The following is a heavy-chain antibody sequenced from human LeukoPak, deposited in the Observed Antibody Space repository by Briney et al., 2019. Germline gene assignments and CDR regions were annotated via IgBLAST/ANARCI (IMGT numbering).Heavy chain of an antibody. J-gene: IGHJ4*02. D-gene: IGHD5-12*01. Sequence: SETLSLTCTVSGGSISGYFWSWIRQPAGKGLEWIGRIYSSGSNNYNPSLKSRVTMSPDTSKNHLSLNLSSVTAADTAVYYCAREPTSGREPTSGRPLDYWGQGTLVTVSS. CDR2: IYSSGSN. V-gene: IGHV4-4*07. CDR3: AREPTSGREPTSGRPLDY. CDR1: GGSISGYF.